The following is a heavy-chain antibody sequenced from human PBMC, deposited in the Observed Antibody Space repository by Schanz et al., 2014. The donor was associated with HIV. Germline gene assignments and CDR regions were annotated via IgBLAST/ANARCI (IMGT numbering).Heavy chain of an antibody. CDR2: ISYDGTKK. Sequence: QVQLVESGGGVVQPGRSLRLSCVASAFNFDSYGMHWVRQAPGKGLEWVAVISYDGTKKHYADSVKGRFTISRDNSKNTLYLQLKSLRAEDTAVYYCAKDPGILPRTYFDSWGQGTPVTVSS. CDR1: AFNFDSYG. J-gene: IGHJ4*02. V-gene: IGHV3-30*18. CDR3: AKDPGILPRTYFDS. D-gene: IGHD2-2*02.